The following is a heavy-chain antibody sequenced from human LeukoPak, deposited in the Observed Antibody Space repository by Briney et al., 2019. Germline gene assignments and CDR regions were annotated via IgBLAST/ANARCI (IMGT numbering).Heavy chain of an antibody. CDR1: GGTFSSYA. Sequence: RASVKVSCKASGGTFSSYAISWLRQAPGQGLEWMGRIIPILGIANYAQKFQGRVTITADKSTSTAYMELSSLRSEDTAVYYCASPLGVAVAGEDYWGQGTLVTVSS. D-gene: IGHD6-19*01. CDR2: IIPILGIA. CDR3: ASPLGVAVAGEDY. J-gene: IGHJ4*02. V-gene: IGHV1-69*04.